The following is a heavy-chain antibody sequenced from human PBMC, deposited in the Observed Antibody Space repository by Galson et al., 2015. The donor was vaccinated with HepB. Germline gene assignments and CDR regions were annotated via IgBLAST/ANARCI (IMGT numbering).Heavy chain of an antibody. Sequence: SVKVSCKASGYTFTGYYMHWVRQAPGQGLEWMGWFNPNSGGTNFAQKFQGRVTMTRDTSISSASMELSSLRSDDTAVYYCARQMARGDSSIYLQVSDWYFDLWGRGTLVTVSS. CDR1: GYTFTGYY. J-gene: IGHJ2*01. CDR3: ARQMARGDSSIYLQVSDWYFDL. CDR2: FNPNSGGT. V-gene: IGHV1-2*02. D-gene: IGHD3-22*01.